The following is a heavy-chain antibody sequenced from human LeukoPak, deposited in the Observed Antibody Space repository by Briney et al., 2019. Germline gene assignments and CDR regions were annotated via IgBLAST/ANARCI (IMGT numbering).Heavy chain of an antibody. Sequence: SETLSLTCTVSGGSISSGDYYWSWIRQPPGKGLEWIGYIYYSGSTYYNPSLRSRVAISVDTSKNQFSLKLSSVTAADTAVYYCAKIKGYNVDYWGQGTLVTVSS. CDR3: AKIKGYNVDY. V-gene: IGHV4-30-4*01. J-gene: IGHJ4*02. CDR1: GGSISSGDYY. CDR2: IYYSGST. D-gene: IGHD3-10*01.